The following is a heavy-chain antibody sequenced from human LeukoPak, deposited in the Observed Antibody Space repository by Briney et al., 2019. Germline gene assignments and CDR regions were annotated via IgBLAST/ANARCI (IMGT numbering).Heavy chain of an antibody. CDR1: GYTFTSYA. V-gene: IGHV1-3*01. CDR2: INAGNGNT. Sequence: GASVKVSCKASGYTFTSYAMHWVRQAPGQRLEWMGWINAGNGNTKYSQKFQGRVTITRDTSASTAYMELSSLRSEDTAVYYCARDPFPPYCGGDCYPENYFDYWGQGTLVTVS. CDR3: ARDPFPPYCGGDCYPENYFDY. D-gene: IGHD2-21*02. J-gene: IGHJ4*02.